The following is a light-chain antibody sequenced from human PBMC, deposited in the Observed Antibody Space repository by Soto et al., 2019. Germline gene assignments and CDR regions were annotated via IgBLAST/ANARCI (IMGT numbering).Light chain of an antibody. CDR2: GNN. J-gene: IGLJ2*01. CDR1: SSNIGAGYD. Sequence: QSVLTQPPSVSGAPGQRVTISCTWSSSNIGAGYDVHWYQQLPGTAPKLLIYGNNNRPSGVPDRFSGSKSGTSASLAITGLQVEDEADYYCQSYDSSLSGSVFGGGTKLTVL. CDR3: QSYDSSLSGSV. V-gene: IGLV1-40*01.